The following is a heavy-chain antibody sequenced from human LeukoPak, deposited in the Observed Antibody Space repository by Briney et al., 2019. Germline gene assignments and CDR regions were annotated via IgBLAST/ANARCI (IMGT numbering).Heavy chain of an antibody. CDR3: AKVTIFGVVPPQFDY. V-gene: IGHV3-23*01. J-gene: IGHJ4*02. CDR1: GFTFSSYA. D-gene: IGHD3-3*01. Sequence: PGRSLRLSCAASGFTFSSYAMSWVRQAPGKGLEWVSAISGSGGSTYYADSVKGRFTISRDNSKNTLYLQMNSLRAEDTAVYYCAKVTIFGVVPPQFDYWGQGTLVTVSS. CDR2: ISGSGGST.